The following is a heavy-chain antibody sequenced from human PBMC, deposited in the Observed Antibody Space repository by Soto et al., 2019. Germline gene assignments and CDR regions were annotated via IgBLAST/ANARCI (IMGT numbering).Heavy chain of an antibody. J-gene: IGHJ6*02. Sequence: EVQLVESGGGLIQPGGSLRLSCAASGFTVSSNYMSWVRQAPGKGLEWVSVIYSGGSTYYADSVKGRFTISRDNSKNKLYLQMNSLRAEDTAVYYCARHQDIVVVPAAITYYYGMDVWGQGTTVTVSS. CDR2: IYSGGST. CDR3: ARHQDIVVVPAAITYYYGMDV. V-gene: IGHV3-53*01. CDR1: GFTVSSNY. D-gene: IGHD2-2*01.